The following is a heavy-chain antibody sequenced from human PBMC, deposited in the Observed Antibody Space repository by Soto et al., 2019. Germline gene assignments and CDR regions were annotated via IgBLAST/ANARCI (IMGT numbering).Heavy chain of an antibody. J-gene: IGHJ4*02. Sequence: QVQLQQWGAGLLKPSETLSLTCAVYGGSFSGYYWSWIRQPPGKGLEWIGEINHSGSTNYNPSLKSRVTISVDTSKNQFSLKLSSVTAADTAVYYCARMHPHYSAYDYWGQGTLVTVSS. V-gene: IGHV4-34*01. CDR3: ARMHPHYSAYDY. CDR1: GGSFSGYY. D-gene: IGHD2-21*01. CDR2: INHSGST.